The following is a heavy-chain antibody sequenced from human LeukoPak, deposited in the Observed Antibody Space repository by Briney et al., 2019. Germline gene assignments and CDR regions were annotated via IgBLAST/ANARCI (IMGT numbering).Heavy chain of an antibody. CDR2: IGPHSSAT. Sequence: ASMKVSFKSSGFTFTDYYIHWVRQAPGQGLEWMGYIGPHSSATSSPQEFQGRVTMTRDTSMSTAYMELTRLTSDDTAVYYCAREGNGLLSKDFDYWGQGTLVTVSS. J-gene: IGHJ4*02. CDR1: GFTFTDYY. D-gene: IGHD2/OR15-2a*01. CDR3: AREGNGLLSKDFDY. V-gene: IGHV1-2*02.